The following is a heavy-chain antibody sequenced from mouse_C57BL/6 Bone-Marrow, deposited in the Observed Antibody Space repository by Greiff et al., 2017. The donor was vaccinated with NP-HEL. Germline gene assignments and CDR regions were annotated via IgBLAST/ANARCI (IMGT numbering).Heavy chain of an antibody. CDR1: GYTFTDYE. V-gene: IGHV1-15*01. CDR2: IDPETGGT. J-gene: IGHJ2*01. CDR3: TIRRAIYYGNSYYFDY. Sequence: VQLQQSGAELVRPGASVTLSCKASGYTFTDYEMHWVKQTPVHGLEWIGAIDPETGGTAYNQKFKGKAILTADKSSSTAYMELRSLTSEDSAVYYSTIRRAIYYGNSYYFDYWGQGTTLTVSS. D-gene: IGHD2-1*01.